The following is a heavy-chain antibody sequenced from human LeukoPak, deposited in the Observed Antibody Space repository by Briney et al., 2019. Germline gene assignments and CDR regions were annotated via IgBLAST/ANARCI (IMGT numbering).Heavy chain of an antibody. CDR3: AKDTELQWLVGVDY. CDR1: GFTFSNYA. CDR2: ISYDGTNK. J-gene: IGHJ4*02. Sequence: GGSLRLSCAASGFTFSNYALHWVRQAPGKGLEWVAVISYDGTNKYYADSVKGRFTISRDNSENTLYLQMNSLRAEDTAVYYCAKDTELQWLVGVDYWGQGTLVTVSS. V-gene: IGHV3-30*04. D-gene: IGHD6-19*01.